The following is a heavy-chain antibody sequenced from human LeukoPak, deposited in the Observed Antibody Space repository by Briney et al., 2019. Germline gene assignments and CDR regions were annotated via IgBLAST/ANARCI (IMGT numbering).Heavy chain of an antibody. CDR3: AELDSSSPSY. D-gene: IGHD6-13*01. Sequence: GGSLRLSCAASGFAFNFYAMTWIRQAPGKGLQWLSTVNANGINTYYADSVKGRFTISRDNAKNSLFLQMNSLRAEDTAVYYCAELDSSSPSYWGQGTLVSVSS. J-gene: IGHJ4*02. CDR1: GFAFNFYA. V-gene: IGHV3-21*01. CDR2: VNANGINT.